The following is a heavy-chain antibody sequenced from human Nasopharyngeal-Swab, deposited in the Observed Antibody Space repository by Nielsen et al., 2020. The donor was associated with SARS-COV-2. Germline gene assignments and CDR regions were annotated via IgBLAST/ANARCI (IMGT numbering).Heavy chain of an antibody. V-gene: IGHV4-39*01. J-gene: IGHJ5*02. CDR3: ARWSSWYNWLDP. D-gene: IGHD6-13*01. Sequence: GSLRLSCAVSGDSISTGRYSWDWIRQPPGKELEWIGSIYYSGTTYYNPSLKSRVTISVDTSKNQFSLKLNSATAADTAVYYCARWSSWYNWLDPWGQGTQVIVSS. CDR1: GDSISTGRYS. CDR2: IYYSGTT.